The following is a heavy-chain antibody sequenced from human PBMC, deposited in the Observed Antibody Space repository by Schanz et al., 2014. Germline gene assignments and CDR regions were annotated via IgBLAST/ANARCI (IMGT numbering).Heavy chain of an antibody. CDR1: GGSISSGGYY. CDR3: ARGHHPHGITVAARGFDP. D-gene: IGHD6-19*01. V-gene: IGHV4-31*03. Sequence: QVQLQESGPGLVKPSQTLSLTCTVSGGSISSGGYYWSWIRQHPGKGLEWIGYIYYSGSTYYNPSLKSRVTISVDTSKSQFSLKLSSVTAADTAVYYCARGHHPHGITVAARGFDPWGQGTLVTVSS. J-gene: IGHJ5*02. CDR2: IYYSGST.